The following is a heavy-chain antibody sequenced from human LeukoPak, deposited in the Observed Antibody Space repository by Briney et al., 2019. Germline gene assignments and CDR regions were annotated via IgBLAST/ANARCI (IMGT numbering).Heavy chain of an antibody. V-gene: IGHV4-31*03. D-gene: IGHD3-22*01. CDR1: GGSISSGGYY. CDR3: ARVGDYYDSSGYWFDP. CDR2: IYYSGST. Sequence: SQTLSLTGTVSGGSISSGGYYWSWIRQHPGKGLEWIGYIYYSGSTYYNPSLKSRVTISVDTSKNQFSLKLSSVTAAETAVYYCARVGDYYDSSGYWFDPWGQGTLVTVSS. J-gene: IGHJ5*02.